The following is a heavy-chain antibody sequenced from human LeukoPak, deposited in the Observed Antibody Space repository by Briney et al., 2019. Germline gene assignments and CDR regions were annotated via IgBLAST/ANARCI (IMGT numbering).Heavy chain of an antibody. Sequence: PSETLSLTCTVSGGSISSYYWSWIRQPPGKGLEWIGYIYYSGSTNYNPSLKSRVTISVDTSKNQFSLKLSSVTAADTAVYYCARGVMITFGGVIVRPHAFDIWGQGTMVTVSS. V-gene: IGHV4-59*12. CDR2: IYYSGST. J-gene: IGHJ3*02. D-gene: IGHD3-16*02. CDR3: ARGVMITFGGVIVRPHAFDI. CDR1: GGSISSYY.